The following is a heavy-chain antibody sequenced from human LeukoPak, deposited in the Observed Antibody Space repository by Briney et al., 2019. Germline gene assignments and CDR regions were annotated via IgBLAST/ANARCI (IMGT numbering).Heavy chain of an antibody. D-gene: IGHD3-22*01. J-gene: IGHJ3*02. Sequence: PGGSLRLSCAASGFTFSDYYMSWIRQAPGKGLEWVSDISSTSIYTNYADSVKGRFTVSRDNSKNTLYLQMNSLRVEDTAVYYCASSLVGDGRGYDAFDIWGQGTMVTVSP. CDR2: ISSTSIYT. CDR3: ASSLVGDGRGYDAFDI. V-gene: IGHV3-11*06. CDR1: GFTFSDYY.